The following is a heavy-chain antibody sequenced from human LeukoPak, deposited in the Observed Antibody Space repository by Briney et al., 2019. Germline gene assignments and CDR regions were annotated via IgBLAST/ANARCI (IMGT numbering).Heavy chain of an antibody. CDR1: GGSFSGYY. CDR3: PCLRGVAAVYSYHYVDV. J-gene: IGHJ6*03. Sequence: SDTLPLTCAVYGGSFSGYYWSWIRQPPGKGLEWIGEINQSGSTNYNQSLKRRVTLSVDTPNNQLALKLSSVTAADAAVYYFPCLRGVAAVYSYHYVDVWGKGTRVSVSS. V-gene: IGHV4-34*03. D-gene: IGHD1-26*01. CDR2: INQSGST.